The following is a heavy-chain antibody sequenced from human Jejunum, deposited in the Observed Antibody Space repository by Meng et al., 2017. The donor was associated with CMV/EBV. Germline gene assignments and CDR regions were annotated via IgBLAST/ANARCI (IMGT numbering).Heavy chain of an antibody. CDR1: GLTFTNYW. CDR2: TNTAGTST. V-gene: IGHV3-74*01. D-gene: IGHD1-1*01. CDR3: VRHLLNRYNNIDY. Sequence: SGLTFTNYWMHWVRQAPGKGLVWVSGTNTAGTSTYYADSVKGRFTISRDNAKNTLYLQMNSLRAEDTAVYYCVRHLLNRYNNIDYWGQGTLVTVSS. J-gene: IGHJ4*02.